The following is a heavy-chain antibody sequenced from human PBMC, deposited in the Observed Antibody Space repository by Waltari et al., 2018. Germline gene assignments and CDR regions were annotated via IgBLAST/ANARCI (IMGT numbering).Heavy chain of an antibody. CDR1: GGSISSYNYF. V-gene: IGHV4-39*01. CDR2: IFHSGST. D-gene: IGHD2-8*02. CDR3: ATGGRPDY. Sequence: QLQLQESGPGLVKPSETLSLTCTVSGGSISSYNYFWGWIRQPPGKGLEWIGNIFHSGSTYYNLSLKSRVTISVDTSKNQFSLKLSSVTAADTAVYYCATGGRPDYWGQGTLVTVSS. J-gene: IGHJ4*02.